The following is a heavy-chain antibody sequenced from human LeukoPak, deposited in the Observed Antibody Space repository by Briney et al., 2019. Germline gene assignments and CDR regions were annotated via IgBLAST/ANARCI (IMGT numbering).Heavy chain of an antibody. CDR2: IYYSGST. CDR1: GGSISSYY. V-gene: IGHV4-59*01. Sequence: KPSETLSLTCTVSGGSISSYYWSWIRQPPGKGLEWIGYIYYSGSTNYNPSLKSRVTISVDTSKNQFSLKLSSVTAADTAVYYCARSSGGHNWFDPWGQGTLVTVSS. J-gene: IGHJ5*02. D-gene: IGHD2-15*01. CDR3: ARSSGGHNWFDP.